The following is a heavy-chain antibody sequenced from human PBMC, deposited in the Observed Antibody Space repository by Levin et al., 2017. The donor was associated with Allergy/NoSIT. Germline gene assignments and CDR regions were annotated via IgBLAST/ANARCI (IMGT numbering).Heavy chain of an antibody. J-gene: IGHJ4*02. CDR1: GFTFSSYG. D-gene: IGHD6-13*01. V-gene: IGHV3-33*01. Sequence: PGGSLRLSCAASGFTFSSYGMHWVRQAPGKGLEWMAVIWYDGTNKYYADPVKGRFTISRDNSKNTLYLQMNSLRAEDTALYYCARDRDRSSWPPNNFDYWGQGTLVTVSS. CDR2: IWYDGTNK. CDR3: ARDRDRSSWPPNNFDY.